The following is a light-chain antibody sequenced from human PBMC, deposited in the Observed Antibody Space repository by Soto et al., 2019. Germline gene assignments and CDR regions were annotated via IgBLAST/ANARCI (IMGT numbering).Light chain of an antibody. Sequence: EIVLAQSPATLSLSPGERATLSCRASQSVRSYLVWYQQKPGQAPRLLIYDASNRATGIPARFSGSGSGTDFTLTISSLEPEDFAVYYCQQHSNWLSITFGQGTRLEIK. CDR3: QQHSNWLSIT. J-gene: IGKJ5*01. V-gene: IGKV3-11*01. CDR2: DAS. CDR1: QSVRSY.